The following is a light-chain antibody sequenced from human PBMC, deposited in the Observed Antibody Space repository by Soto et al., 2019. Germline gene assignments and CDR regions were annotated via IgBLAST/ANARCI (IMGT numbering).Light chain of an antibody. V-gene: IGKV1-27*01. Sequence: DIQMTQSPSSLSASVGDRVTITCRASQGIRDYLAWYQQKPGKAPNLLIYGASSLQSGVPSRFSGSGSGTDFTLTISSRQSEDFAVYYCQHYNNWPPYTFGQGTKLEIK. CDR3: QHYNNWPPYT. J-gene: IGKJ2*01. CDR2: GAS. CDR1: QGIRDY.